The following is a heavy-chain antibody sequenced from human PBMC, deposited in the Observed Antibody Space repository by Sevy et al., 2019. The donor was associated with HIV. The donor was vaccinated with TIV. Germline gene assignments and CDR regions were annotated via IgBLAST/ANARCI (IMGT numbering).Heavy chain of an antibody. Sequence: GGSLRLSCAASGLTLTTTGMSWVRQAPGKGLEWVAGVTSDGTTYYADSVRDRFTVSRDNSKNKLYLQLNSLRADDTAGFYCAGGDTTMITDLDYWGQGTLVTVSS. D-gene: IGHD3-16*01. CDR2: VTSDGTT. CDR1: GLTLTTTG. J-gene: IGHJ4*02. V-gene: IGHV3-23*01. CDR3: AGGDTTMITDLDY.